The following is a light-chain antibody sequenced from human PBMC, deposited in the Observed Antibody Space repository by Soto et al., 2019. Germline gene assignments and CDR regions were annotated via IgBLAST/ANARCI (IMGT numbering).Light chain of an antibody. V-gene: IGKV3-20*01. J-gene: IGKJ5*01. CDR1: QSVSNTY. CDR2: GAS. CDR3: QQYANSPPT. Sequence: EIVMTQSPATLSVSPGEIATLSCRASQSVSNTYLAWYQQKPGQAPRLLIYGASSRATGIPDRFSGSGSGTDFTLTISRLEPEDFAVYYCQQYANSPPTFGQGTRLEIK.